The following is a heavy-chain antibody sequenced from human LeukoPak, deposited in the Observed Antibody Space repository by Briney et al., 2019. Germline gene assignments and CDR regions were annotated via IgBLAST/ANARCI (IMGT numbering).Heavy chain of an antibody. V-gene: IGHV3-7*01. CDR1: GFTFSSYW. Sequence: GGSLRLSCAASGFTFSSYWMSWVRQAPGKGLEWVANIKQDGSEKYYVDSVKGRFTISRDNAKNSLYLQVNSLRAEDTAVYYCAREGRPDAFDIWGQGTMVTVSS. CDR3: AREGRPDAFDI. J-gene: IGHJ3*02. CDR2: IKQDGSEK.